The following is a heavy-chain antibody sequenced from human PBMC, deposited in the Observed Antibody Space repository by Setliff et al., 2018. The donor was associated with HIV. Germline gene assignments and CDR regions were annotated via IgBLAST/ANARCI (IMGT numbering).Heavy chain of an antibody. V-gene: IGHV4-61*05. CDR2: VYYTGST. D-gene: IGHD3-22*01. CDR1: GGSISTSRYY. CDR3: ARHQGKYYDSSGYSGWFFDL. J-gene: IGHJ2*01. Sequence: SETLSLTCTVSGGSISTSRYYWSWIRQPPGKGLEWIGYVYYTGSTNYNPSLKSRVTISIDTSKNQFSLKLSSVTAADTAVYYCARHQGKYYDSSGYSGWFFDLWGRGTLVTVSS.